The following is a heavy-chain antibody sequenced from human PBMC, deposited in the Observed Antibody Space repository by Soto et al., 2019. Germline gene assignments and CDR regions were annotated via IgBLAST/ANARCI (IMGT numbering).Heavy chain of an antibody. J-gene: IGHJ6*03. CDR1: GFTFSNYV. V-gene: IGHV3-23*01. Sequence: EVQLLQYGGGLVQPGESLRLSCTASGFTFSNYVMSWVRQAPGTGLQWVSSISNSGSNRYYAESVKGRVTISRDNSNNTLYLQMNSLRAEDTALYYCARRGRTLPHYSYYMDVWGKGTTVAVSS. CDR3: ARRGRTLPHYSYYMDV. CDR2: ISNSGSNR.